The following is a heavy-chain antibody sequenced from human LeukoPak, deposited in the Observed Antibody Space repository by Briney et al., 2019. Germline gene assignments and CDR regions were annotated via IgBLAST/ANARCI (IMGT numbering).Heavy chain of an antibody. CDR3: ARPNRHGYNLGS. V-gene: IGHV1-8*02. D-gene: IGHD5-24*01. Sequence: ASVKVSCKASGYTFTGYYMHWVRRAPGQGLEWMGWINPSSGNTGYVQKFQGRVTMTRDTSISTVYMELSSLRSEDTAVYYYARPNRHGYNLGSWGQGTLVTVSS. CDR1: GYTFTGYY. J-gene: IGHJ4*02. CDR2: INPSSGNT.